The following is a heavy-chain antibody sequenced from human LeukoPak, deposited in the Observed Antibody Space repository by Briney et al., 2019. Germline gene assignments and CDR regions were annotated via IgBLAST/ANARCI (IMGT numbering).Heavy chain of an antibody. J-gene: IGHJ4*02. Sequence: GGSLRLSCAASGFTFSSYAMSWVRQAPGKGLEWVSAISGSGGSTYYADSVKGRFTISRDNAKNSLYLQMNSLRAEDTALYYCARMDYDYVWGSHLDYWGQGTLVTVSS. CDR1: GFTFSSYA. CDR2: ISGSGGST. D-gene: IGHD3-16*01. CDR3: ARMDYDYVWGSHLDY. V-gene: IGHV3-23*01.